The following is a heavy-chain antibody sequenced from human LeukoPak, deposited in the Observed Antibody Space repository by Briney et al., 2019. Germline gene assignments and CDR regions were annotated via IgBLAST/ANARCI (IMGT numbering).Heavy chain of an antibody. J-gene: IGHJ6*03. V-gene: IGHV5-51*01. CDR1: GYSFTSYW. CDR2: IYPGDSDT. D-gene: IGHD2-21*01. Sequence: GESLKISCKGSGYSFTSYWIGWVRQMPGKGLEWMGIIYPGDSDTRYSPSFQGQVTISADKSISTAYLQWSSLKASDTAMYYCARHSLIRIPTIPDRPGDYYYYMDVWGKGTTVTVSS. CDR3: ARHSLIRIPTIPDRPGDYYYYMDV.